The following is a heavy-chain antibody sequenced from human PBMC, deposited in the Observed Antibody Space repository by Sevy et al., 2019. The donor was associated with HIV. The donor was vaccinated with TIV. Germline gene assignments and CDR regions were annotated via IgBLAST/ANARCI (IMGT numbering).Heavy chain of an antibody. CDR1: GGSFSGYY. V-gene: IGHV4-34*01. CDR2: INHSGTT. D-gene: IGHD3-3*01. J-gene: IGHJ6*02. Sequence: SETLSLTCAVYGGSFSGYYWSWIRQPPGKGLEWIGEINHSGTTNYNPSLKSRVTISVDTSKTQFSLKLSSVTAADTAVYYCARGDFRSGGGFDYYYYGMDVWGQGTTVTVSS. CDR3: ARGDFRSGGGFDYYYYGMDV.